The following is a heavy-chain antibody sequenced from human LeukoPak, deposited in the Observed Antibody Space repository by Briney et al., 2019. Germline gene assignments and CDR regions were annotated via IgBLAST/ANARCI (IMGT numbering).Heavy chain of an antibody. D-gene: IGHD3-10*01. Sequence: GGSLRLSCAASGFTFSSYAMHWVRQAPGKGLEWVAVISYDGSNKYYADSVKGRFTISRDNSKNTLYLQVSSLRAEDTAVYYCARDEIYGSGSGNWFDPWGQGTLVTVSS. CDR3: ARDEIYGSGSGNWFDP. CDR1: GFTFSSYA. J-gene: IGHJ5*02. V-gene: IGHV3-30*04. CDR2: ISYDGSNK.